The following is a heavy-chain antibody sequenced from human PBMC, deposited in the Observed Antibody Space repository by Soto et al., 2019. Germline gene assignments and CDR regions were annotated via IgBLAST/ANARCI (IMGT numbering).Heavy chain of an antibody. J-gene: IGHJ6*02. Sequence: PGESLKISSKGSGYRFTSCWIGWVLQMPGKGLEWMGIIYPGDSDTRYSPSFQGQVTISADNSKNTLYLQMNSLRAEDTAVYYCANHKVVAATNGYGMDVWGQGTTVTVSS. CDR1: GYRFTSCW. D-gene: IGHD2-15*01. CDR3: ANHKVVAATNGYGMDV. CDR2: IYPGDSDT. V-gene: IGHV5-51*01.